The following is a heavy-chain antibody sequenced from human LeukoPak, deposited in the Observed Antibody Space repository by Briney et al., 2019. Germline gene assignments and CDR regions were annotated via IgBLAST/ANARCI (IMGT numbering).Heavy chain of an antibody. Sequence: GGSLRLSCAASGFTFSDYWMHWVRQAPGKGLEGVANIKQDGSEKYYVDSVKGGFTISRDNAKNSLYLQMNSLRAEDTAVYYCARDFRYLFDYWGQGTLVTVSS. D-gene: IGHD1-26*01. CDR2: IKQDGSEK. CDR3: ARDFRYLFDY. V-gene: IGHV3-7*01. CDR1: GFTFSDYW. J-gene: IGHJ4*02.